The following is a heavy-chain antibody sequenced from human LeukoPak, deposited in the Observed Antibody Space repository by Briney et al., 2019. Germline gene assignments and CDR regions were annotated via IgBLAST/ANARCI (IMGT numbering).Heavy chain of an antibody. Sequence: LSLTCTVSGGSISSSTSYWVWIRQPPWKGLEWVAVISYDGSNKYYADSVKGRFTISRDNSKNTLYLQMNSLRAEDTAVYYCARDNYGMDVWGQGTTVTVSS. CDR3: ARDNYGMDV. CDR2: ISYDGSNK. V-gene: IGHV3-30-3*01. CDR1: GGSISSST. J-gene: IGHJ6*02.